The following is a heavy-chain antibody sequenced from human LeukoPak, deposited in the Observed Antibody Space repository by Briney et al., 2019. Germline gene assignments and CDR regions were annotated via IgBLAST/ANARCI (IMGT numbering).Heavy chain of an antibody. CDR1: GGSFSDYY. D-gene: IGHD6-19*01. V-gene: IGHV4-34*01. CDR3: ARAVYSSGWFWDH. CDR2: INHSGST. J-gene: IGHJ4*02. Sequence: SETLSLTCAVYGGSFSDYYWSWIRQPPGKGLEWIGEINHSGSTNYNPSLKSRVTISVDTSKNQFSLKLSSVTAADTAVYYCARAVYSSGWFWDHWGQGTLVTVSS.